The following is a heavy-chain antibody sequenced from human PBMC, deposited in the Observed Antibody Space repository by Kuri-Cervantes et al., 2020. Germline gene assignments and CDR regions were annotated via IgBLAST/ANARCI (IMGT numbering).Heavy chain of an antibody. V-gene: IGHV4-59*01. CDR3: ARDISSGWYGWFDP. Sequence: GSLRLSCAVYGGSFSGYYWSWIRQPPGKGLEWIGYIYYSGSTNYNPSLKSRVTISVDTSKNQFSLKLSSVTAADTAVYYCARDISSGWYGWFDPWGQGTLVTVSS. D-gene: IGHD6-19*01. CDR1: GGSFSGYY. J-gene: IGHJ5*02. CDR2: IYYSGST.